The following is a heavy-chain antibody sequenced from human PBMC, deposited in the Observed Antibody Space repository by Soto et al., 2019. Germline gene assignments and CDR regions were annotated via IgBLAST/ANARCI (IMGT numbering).Heavy chain of an antibody. D-gene: IGHD7-27*01. CDR1: GFSFSSSW. CDR3: ARAQCWGGSEI. Sequence: QPGGSLRLSCAASGFSFSSSWMNWIRQAPGKGLEWLANLNQGGNEMNYAASVKGRFTISRDNAKNSLFLQMNNLRAEDTAVYYCARAQCWGGSEICGQGTKDTVSS. J-gene: IGHJ3*02. V-gene: IGHV3-7*01. CDR2: LNQGGNEM.